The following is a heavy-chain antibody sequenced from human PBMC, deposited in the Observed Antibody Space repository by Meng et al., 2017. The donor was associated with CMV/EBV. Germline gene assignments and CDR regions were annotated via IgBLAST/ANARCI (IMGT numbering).Heavy chain of an antibody. V-gene: IGHV3-30-3*01. CDR2: ISYDGSNK. CDR3: ARDHYDY. CDR1: GFTFSSYA. Sequence: GGPLRLSCAASGFTFSSYAMHWVRQAPGKGLEWVAVISYDGSNKYYADSVKGRFTISRDNSKNTLYLQMNSLRAEDTAVYYCARDHYDYWGQGTLVTVSS. D-gene: IGHD1-26*01. J-gene: IGHJ4*02.